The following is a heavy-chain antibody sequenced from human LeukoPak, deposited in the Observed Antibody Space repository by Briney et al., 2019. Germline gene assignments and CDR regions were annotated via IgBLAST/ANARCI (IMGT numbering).Heavy chain of an antibody. Sequence: QPGGSLRLSCAASGFTFSSYDMNWLRQAPGKGLEWVSAITGSGATTYYADSVKGRFTISRDNSKNTLYLQMNSLRVDDTAVYYCAKADLTTADRDAFDIWGQGTVVTVSS. D-gene: IGHD2-21*02. CDR1: GFTFSSYD. V-gene: IGHV3-23*01. CDR2: ITGSGATT. CDR3: AKADLTTADRDAFDI. J-gene: IGHJ3*02.